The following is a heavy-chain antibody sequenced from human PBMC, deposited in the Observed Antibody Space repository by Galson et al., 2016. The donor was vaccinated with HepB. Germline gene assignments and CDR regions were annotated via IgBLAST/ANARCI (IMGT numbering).Heavy chain of an antibody. CDR2: ISYHGSKK. CDR3: ARELGVTTFSDYYYVMDV. V-gene: IGHV3-30-3*01. D-gene: IGHD4-17*01. CDR1: GFTFSSYA. J-gene: IGHJ6*02. Sequence: SLRLSCAASGFTFSSYAMHWVRQAPGKGLEWVAIISYHGSKKYYADSVKGRFTISRDNSKNTLYLQMNSLRAEDTAVYYCARELGVTTFSDYYYVMDVWGQGTTVTVSS.